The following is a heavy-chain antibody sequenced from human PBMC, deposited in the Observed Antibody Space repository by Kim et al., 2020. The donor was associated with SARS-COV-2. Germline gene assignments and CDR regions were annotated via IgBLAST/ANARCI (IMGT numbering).Heavy chain of an antibody. CDR2: ISSKRYGETT. CDR3: TSGPYYYDSAAYYHDY. V-gene: IGHV3-49*03. Sequence: GGSLRLSCTTSGLNFGDYAMSWFRQAPGKGLEWVAFISSKRYGETTEYAASVKGRFTISRDDSKRIAYLQMNGLKTEDTAVYYCTSGPYYYDSAAYYHDYWGQGTLVTVS. CDR1: GLNFGDYA. D-gene: IGHD3-22*01. J-gene: IGHJ4*02.